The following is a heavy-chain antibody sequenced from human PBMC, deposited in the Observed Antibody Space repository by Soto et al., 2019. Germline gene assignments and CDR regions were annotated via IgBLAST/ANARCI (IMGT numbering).Heavy chain of an antibody. J-gene: IGHJ6*02. D-gene: IGHD7-27*01. CDR2: IYYSGST. CDR1: GASISPYY. Sequence: SETLSLTCSVSGASISPYYWSWIRQPPGKGLEWIGYIYYSGSTNYNPSLKSRVTISLDTSKNQFSLKLSSVTAADTAMYYCARDRGDRNDYYYGVDVWGQGTTVPSP. CDR3: ARDRGDRNDYYYGVDV. V-gene: IGHV4-59*01.